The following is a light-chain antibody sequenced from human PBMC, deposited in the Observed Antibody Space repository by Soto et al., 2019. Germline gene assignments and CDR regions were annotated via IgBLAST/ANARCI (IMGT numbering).Light chain of an antibody. V-gene: IGKV1-27*01. CDR1: QGIDNY. J-gene: IGKJ3*01. CDR2: AAS. Sequence: DIQMTQSPSSLSASVGDRVTITCRASQGIDNYLAWYQQNPGKVPNLLIYAASTLQSGVTSRFSGSGSGTDFTLTISSLQPEDGATYYCQNYKSAPFTFGPGTKVDIK. CDR3: QNYKSAPFT.